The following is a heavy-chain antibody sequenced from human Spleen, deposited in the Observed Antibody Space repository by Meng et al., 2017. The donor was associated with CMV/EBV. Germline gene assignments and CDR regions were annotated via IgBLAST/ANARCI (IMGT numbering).Heavy chain of an antibody. CDR1: GFTVSSNS. V-gene: IGHV3-7*01. J-gene: IGHJ4*02. CDR2: IKKDGSEK. D-gene: IGHD2/OR15-2a*01. Sequence: GESLKISCAASGFTVSSNSLSWVRQAPGKGLEWVANIKKDGSEKYYLDSVKGRFTVSRDNAKSSLYLEMNSLRVDDTAVYYCASFSEGWGQGTLVTVSS. CDR3: ASFSEG.